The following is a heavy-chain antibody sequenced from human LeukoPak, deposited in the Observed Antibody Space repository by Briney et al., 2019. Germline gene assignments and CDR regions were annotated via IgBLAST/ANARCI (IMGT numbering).Heavy chain of an antibody. V-gene: IGHV3-23*01. D-gene: IGHD3-10*01. J-gene: IGHJ4*02. CDR2: ISASGGST. CDR3: AKDRDSTLIRGAIYD. Sequence: GGSLRLSCAAFGFTFSTYAMSCVRQAPGKGLEWVCGISASGGSTYYADSVKGRFTISRDNSKNTLYLQMNSLRAEDTAVYYCAKDRDSTLIRGAIYDWGQGTLVTVSS. CDR1: GFTFSTYA.